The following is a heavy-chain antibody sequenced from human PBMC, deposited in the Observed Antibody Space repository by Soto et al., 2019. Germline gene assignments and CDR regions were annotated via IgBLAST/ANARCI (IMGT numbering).Heavy chain of an antibody. V-gene: IGHV1-2*02. Sequence: ASGKVSCKASGYTFTGYYIHWVRQAPGQGLEWMGYINPNTGGTNYAQKFQGRVTMTRDTSTSTAYMELSRLRSDDTAVYYCARDYWSGDRYYYGVDVWGQGTTVTVSS. J-gene: IGHJ6*02. CDR3: ARDYWSGDRYYYGVDV. D-gene: IGHD3-3*01. CDR1: GYTFTGYY. CDR2: INPNTGGT.